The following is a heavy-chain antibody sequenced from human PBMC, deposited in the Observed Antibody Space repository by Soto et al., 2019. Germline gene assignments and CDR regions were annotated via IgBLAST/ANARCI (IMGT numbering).Heavy chain of an antibody. D-gene: IGHD3-9*01. V-gene: IGHV1-3*01. CDR2: INAGNGNT. Sequence: GASVKVSCKASGYTFTIYAMHWVRQAPGQRLEWMGWINAGNGNTKYSQKFQGRVTITRDTSASTAYMELSSLRSEDTAVYYCARNVVRYFDWRYGMDVWGQGTTVTVSS. J-gene: IGHJ6*02. CDR3: ARNVVRYFDWRYGMDV. CDR1: GYTFTIYA.